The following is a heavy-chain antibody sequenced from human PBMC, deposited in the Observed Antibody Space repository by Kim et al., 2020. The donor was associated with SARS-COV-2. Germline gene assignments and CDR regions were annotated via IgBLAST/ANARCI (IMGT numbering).Heavy chain of an antibody. CDR3: ARNIGSTMIGVVTGWFDP. Sequence: KSRVTISVDTSKNQFSLKLSSVTAEDTAGYYCARNIGSTMIGVVTGWFDPWGQGTLVTVSS. V-gene: IGHV4-31*02. J-gene: IGHJ5*02. D-gene: IGHD3-22*01.